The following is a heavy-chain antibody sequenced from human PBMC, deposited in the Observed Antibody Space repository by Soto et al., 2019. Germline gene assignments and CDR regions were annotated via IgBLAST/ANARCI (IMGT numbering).Heavy chain of an antibody. D-gene: IGHD5-12*01. J-gene: IGHJ4*02. CDR3: ARGQEGIVATH. CDR2: VKDGGST. V-gene: IGHV4-34*01. Sequence: QVQLQQWGAGLLKPSETLSLTCTVNGGSLTGYYWSWIRQPPGKGLEWIGEVKDGGSTNYSPSLRGRVSISADTSKNHFSRRLNSVTAADTAVYSCARGQEGIVATHWDQGALVTVSS. CDR1: GGSLTGYY.